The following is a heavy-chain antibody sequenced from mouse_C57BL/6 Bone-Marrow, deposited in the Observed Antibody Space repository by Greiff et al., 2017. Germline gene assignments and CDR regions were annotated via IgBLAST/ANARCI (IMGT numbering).Heavy chain of an antibody. Sequence: EVQLQQSGPELVKPGASVKISCKASGYSFTGYYMNWVKQSPEKSLEWIGEINPSTGGTTYNQKFKAKATLTVDKSSSTAYMQLKSLTSEDSAVYYCARERDYYTYYVDYWGQGTTLTVSS. CDR2: INPSTGGT. V-gene: IGHV1-42*01. CDR3: ARERDYYTYYVDY. CDR1: GYSFTGYY. D-gene: IGHD1-1*02. J-gene: IGHJ2*01.